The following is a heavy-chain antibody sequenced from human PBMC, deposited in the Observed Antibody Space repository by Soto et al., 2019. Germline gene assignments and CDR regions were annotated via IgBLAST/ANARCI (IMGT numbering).Heavy chain of an antibody. Sequence: ASVKVSCKASGYTFFTYGITWVRQAPGQGLEWMGWISTYDGNTDYAQKLQGRVAMTTDTSTRTAYMELRSLRSDDTAVYYCARKSSSSSWFDPWGQGTLVTVSS. D-gene: IGHD6-6*01. J-gene: IGHJ5*02. CDR2: ISTYDGNT. CDR3: ARKSSSSSWFDP. CDR1: GYTFFTYG. V-gene: IGHV1-18*01.